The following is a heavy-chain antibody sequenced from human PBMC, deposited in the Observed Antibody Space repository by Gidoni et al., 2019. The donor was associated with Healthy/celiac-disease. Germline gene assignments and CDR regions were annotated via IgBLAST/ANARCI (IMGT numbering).Heavy chain of an antibody. CDR2: IYWDDDK. V-gene: IGHV2-5*02. J-gene: IGHJ4*02. Sequence: QITFKESGPTLVKPTQTLTLTCTFSGFSLSTSGVGVGWIRQPPGKALEWLALIYWDDDKRYRPSLKSRVTMTKDTSKNQVVLTMTNMDPVDTATYYCARTYYYDSSGYYYFDYWGQGILVTVSS. CDR3: ARTYYYDSSGYYYFDY. D-gene: IGHD3-22*01. CDR1: GFSLSTSGVG.